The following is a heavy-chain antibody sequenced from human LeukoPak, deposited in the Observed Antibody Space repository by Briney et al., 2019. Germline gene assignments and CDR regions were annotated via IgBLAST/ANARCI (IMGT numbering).Heavy chain of an antibody. CDR3: ARSGVGATRFDY. V-gene: IGHV4-39*07. CDR2: IYYSGST. D-gene: IGHD1-26*01. J-gene: IGHJ4*02. CDR1: GGSISSSSYY. Sequence: SETLSLTCTVSGGSISSSSYYWGWIRQPPGKGLEWIGSIYYSGSTYYNPSLKSRVTISVDTSKNQFSLKLSSVTAADTAVYYCARSGVGATRFDYWGQGTLVTVSS.